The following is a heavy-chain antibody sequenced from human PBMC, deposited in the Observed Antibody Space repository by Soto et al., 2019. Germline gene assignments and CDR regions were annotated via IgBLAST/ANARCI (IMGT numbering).Heavy chain of an antibody. CDR2: ISYDGSNK. J-gene: IGHJ3*02. D-gene: IGHD2-2*01. V-gene: IGHV3-30*18. CDR1: GFTFSSYG. CDR3: AKEVLGYCSSTSCYGADAFDI. Sequence: QVQLVESGGGVVQPGRSLRLSCAASGFTFSSYGMHWVRQAPGKGLEWVAVISYDGSNKYYADSVKGRFTISRDNSKNTLYLQMNSLRAEDTAVYYCAKEVLGYCSSTSCYGADAFDIWGQGTMVTVSS.